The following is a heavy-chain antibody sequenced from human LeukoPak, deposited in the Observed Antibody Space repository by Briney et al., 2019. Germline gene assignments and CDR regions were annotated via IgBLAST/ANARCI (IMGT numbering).Heavy chain of an antibody. CDR3: TTDLSYDSSGYYFY. CDR1: GYTLSELY. V-gene: IGHV1-24*01. J-gene: IGHJ4*02. D-gene: IGHD3-22*01. CDR2: FDPEDGNT. Sequence: ASVKVSCKVSGYTLSELYMHWVRQAPGKGLEWMVGFDPEDGNTIYAQKFQGRVTMTEDTSTDTAYMELSSLRSEDTAVYYCTTDLSYDSSGYYFYWGQGTLVTVSS.